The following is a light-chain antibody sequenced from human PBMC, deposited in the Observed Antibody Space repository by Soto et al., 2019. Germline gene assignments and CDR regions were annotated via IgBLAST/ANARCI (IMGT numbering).Light chain of an antibody. V-gene: IGKV3-11*01. CDR2: DAS. J-gene: IGKJ3*01. Sequence: EIVLTQSPATLSLSPGERATLSCRASQSVGSYLAWYQQKPGQAPRLLIYDASNRATGIPARFSGSGSGTDFSLTISSLEPEDSAVYYCHQYNSWPRGTFGPGTKVEIK. CDR3: HQYNSWPRGT. CDR1: QSVGSY.